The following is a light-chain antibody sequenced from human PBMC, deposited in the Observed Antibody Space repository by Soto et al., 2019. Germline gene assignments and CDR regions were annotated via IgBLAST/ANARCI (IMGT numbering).Light chain of an antibody. CDR2: IND. J-gene: IGLJ1*01. Sequence: QSVLTQPPSASGTPGQRIVISCSGSRSNIGSNSVNWYQQFPGTAPKLLIYINDQRPSGVPDRFSGSQSGTSVSLAISGLHSEDEADYYCASWDDRLKGYVFGTGTKATVL. CDR1: RSNIGSNS. CDR3: ASWDDRLKGYV. V-gene: IGLV1-44*01.